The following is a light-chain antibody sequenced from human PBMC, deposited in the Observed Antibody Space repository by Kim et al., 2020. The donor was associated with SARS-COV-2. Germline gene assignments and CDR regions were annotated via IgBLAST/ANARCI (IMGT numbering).Light chain of an antibody. Sequence: FSPRQRATPSCNARQIVSTFLDWYQHKPVQAPRLVISGASSMATDIPDMFSGSGSETDFTLTISSLESEDFAVYYCQQRSNWPWTFGPGTKVDIK. CDR3: QQRSNWPWT. J-gene: IGKJ1*01. V-gene: IGKV3-11*01. CDR2: GAS. CDR1: QIVSTF.